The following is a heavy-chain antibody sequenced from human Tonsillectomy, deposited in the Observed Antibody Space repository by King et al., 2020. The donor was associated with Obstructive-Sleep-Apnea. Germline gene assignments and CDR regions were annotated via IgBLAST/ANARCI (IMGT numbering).Heavy chain of an antibody. Sequence: VQLQESGPGLVKPSETLSLTCTVSGGSISSYYWSWIRQPPGKGLEWIGYIYYSGSTNYNPSLKSRVTISVDTSKNQFSLKRSSVTAADTAVYYCASLYYCDSSGYYFDYWGQGTLVTVSS. D-gene: IGHD3-22*01. J-gene: IGHJ4*02. CDR3: ASLYYCDSSGYYFDY. CDR2: IYYSGST. CDR1: GGSISSYY. V-gene: IGHV4-59*08.